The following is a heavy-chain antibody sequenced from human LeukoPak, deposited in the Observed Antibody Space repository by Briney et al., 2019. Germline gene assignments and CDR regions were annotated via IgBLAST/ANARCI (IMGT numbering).Heavy chain of an antibody. Sequence: PGGSLRLSCAASGFTFSSYVMHWVRRAPGKGLEWVAVISYDGSNKYYADSVKGRFTISRDNSKNTLYLQMNSLRAEDTAVYYCARESERWLVLGWFDPWGQGTLVTVSS. D-gene: IGHD6-19*01. CDR2: ISYDGSNK. CDR3: ARESERWLVLGWFDP. J-gene: IGHJ5*02. CDR1: GFTFSSYV. V-gene: IGHV3-30*04.